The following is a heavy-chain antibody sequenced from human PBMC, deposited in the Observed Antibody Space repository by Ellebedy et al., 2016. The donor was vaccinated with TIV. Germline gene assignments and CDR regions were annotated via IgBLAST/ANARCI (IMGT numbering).Heavy chain of an antibody. V-gene: IGHV1-46*01. CDR2: INPSGGST. D-gene: IGHD6-13*01. Sequence: ASVKVSCKASGYTFTGYYMHWVRQAPGQGLEWMGIINPSGGSTSYAQKFQGRVTITADESTSTAYMELSSLRSEDTAVYYCARPINGYSSSWYVPTGGMDVWGQGTTVTVSS. CDR3: ARPINGYSSSWYVPTGGMDV. CDR1: GYTFTGYY. J-gene: IGHJ6*02.